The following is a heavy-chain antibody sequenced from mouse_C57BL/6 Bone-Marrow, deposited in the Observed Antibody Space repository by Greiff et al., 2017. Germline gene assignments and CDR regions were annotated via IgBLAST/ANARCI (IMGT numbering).Heavy chain of an antibody. Sequence: EVHLVESGGGLVKPGGSLKLSCAASGFTFSSYAMSWVRQTPEKRLEWVATISDGGSYTYYPDNVKGRFTISRDNAKNNLYLQMSHLKSEDTAMYYCARLWLDWYFDVWGTGTTVTVSS. CDR3: ARLWLDWYFDV. D-gene: IGHD2-2*01. V-gene: IGHV5-4*01. J-gene: IGHJ1*03. CDR2: ISDGGSYT. CDR1: GFTFSSYA.